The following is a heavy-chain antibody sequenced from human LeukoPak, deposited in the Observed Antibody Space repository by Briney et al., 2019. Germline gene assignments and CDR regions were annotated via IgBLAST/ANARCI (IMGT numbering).Heavy chain of an antibody. CDR2: IGTAGDT. CDR3: ARGAPGPRRYYYGMDV. J-gene: IGHJ6*02. V-gene: IGHV3-13*01. CDR1: GFTFSSYD. Sequence: GGSLRLSCAASGFTFSSYDMHWVRQATGKGLEWVSAIGTAGDTYYPGSVKGRFTISRENAKNSLYLQMNSLRAGDTAVYYCARGAPGPRRYYYGMDVWGQGITVTVSS.